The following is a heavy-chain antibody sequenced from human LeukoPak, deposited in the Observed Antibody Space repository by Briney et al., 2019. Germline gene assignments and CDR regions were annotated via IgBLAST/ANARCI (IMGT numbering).Heavy chain of an antibody. Sequence: SETLSLTCTVSGGSISSYYWSWIRQPPGKGLEWIGYIYYSGSTNYNPSLKSRVTISVDTSKNQFSLKLSSVTAADTAVYYCARNDDFWSGYSDYWGQGTLVTVSS. J-gene: IGHJ4*02. D-gene: IGHD3-3*01. CDR3: ARNDDFWSGYSDY. CDR2: IYYSGST. V-gene: IGHV4-59*01. CDR1: GGSISSYY.